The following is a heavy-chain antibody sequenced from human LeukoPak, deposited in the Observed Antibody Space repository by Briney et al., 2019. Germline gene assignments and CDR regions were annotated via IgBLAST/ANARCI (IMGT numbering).Heavy chain of an antibody. CDR2: INPNSGGT. V-gene: IGHV1-2*02. Sequence: GASVKVSCKASGYTFTGYYMHWVRQAPGQGLEWMGWINPNSGGTNYAQKFQGRVNMTRDTSFSTAYMELSRLRSDDTAVYYCARERGGDSGTYYGLAFDIWGQGTMVTVSS. CDR1: GYTFTGYY. CDR3: ARERGGDSGTYYGLAFDI. D-gene: IGHD1-26*01. J-gene: IGHJ3*02.